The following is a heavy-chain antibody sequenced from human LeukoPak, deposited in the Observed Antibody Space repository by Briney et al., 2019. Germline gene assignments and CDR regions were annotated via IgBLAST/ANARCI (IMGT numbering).Heavy chain of an antibody. D-gene: IGHD6-13*01. V-gene: IGHV3-30*02. Sequence: GGSLRLSCAASGFTFISYGLHWVRQAPGKGLEWVAFIRYDGSNKYYADSVKGRFTISRDNSKNTLYLQMNSLRTEDTAVYYCAKDPGSSWYAGHWFDPCGQGTLVTVSS. CDR1: GFTFISYG. J-gene: IGHJ5*02. CDR3: AKDPGSSWYAGHWFDP. CDR2: IRYDGSNK.